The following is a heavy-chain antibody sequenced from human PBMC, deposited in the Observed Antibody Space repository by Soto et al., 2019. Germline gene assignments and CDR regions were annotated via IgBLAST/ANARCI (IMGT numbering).Heavy chain of an antibody. D-gene: IGHD6-13*01. CDR1: GFTFSDYY. CDR3: ARNLLSIAAAGKGSGPGSARSDPGGDNWFDP. J-gene: IGHJ5*02. CDR2: ISSSSSYT. Sequence: PGGSLRLSCAASGFTFSDYYMSWIRQAPGKGLEWVSYISSSSSYTNYADSVKGRFTISRDNAKNSLYLQMNSLRAEDTAVYYCARNLLSIAAAGKGSGPGSARSDPGGDNWFDPWGQGTLVTVSS. V-gene: IGHV3-11*03.